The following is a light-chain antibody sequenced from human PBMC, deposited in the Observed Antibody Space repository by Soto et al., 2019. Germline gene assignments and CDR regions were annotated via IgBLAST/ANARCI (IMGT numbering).Light chain of an antibody. CDR3: QSYDSSLSRSYV. V-gene: IGLV1-40*01. J-gene: IGLJ7*01. CDR2: ANN. Sequence: QSVLTQPPSVSGAPGQRVTISCTGSSSNIGAGYDVHWYQQLPGAAPKLLIYANNNRPSGVPGRFSGSKSDTSASLAITGLQAEDEADYYCQSYDSSLSRSYVFGTGTQLTVL. CDR1: SSNIGAGYD.